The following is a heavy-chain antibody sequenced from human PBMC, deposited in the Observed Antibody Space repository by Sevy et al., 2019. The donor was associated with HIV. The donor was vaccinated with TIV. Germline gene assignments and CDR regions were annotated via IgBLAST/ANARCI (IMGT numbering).Heavy chain of an antibody. D-gene: IGHD6-19*01. CDR2: ISYDGSNK. J-gene: IGHJ4*02. Sequence: GGSLRLSCAASGFTFSSYAMHWVRQAPGKGLEWVAVISYDGSNKYYADSVKGRFTISRDNSKNTLYLQMNSLRAEDTAVYYCGREGVAAAFDYWGQGTLVTVSS. CDR1: GFTFSSYA. V-gene: IGHV3-30*04. CDR3: GREGVAAAFDY.